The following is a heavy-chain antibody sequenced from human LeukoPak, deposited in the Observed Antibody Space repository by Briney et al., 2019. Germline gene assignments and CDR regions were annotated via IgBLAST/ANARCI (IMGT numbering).Heavy chain of an antibody. V-gene: IGHV1-24*01. J-gene: IGHJ1*01. CDR2: FDPEDGET. CDR3: ATEYDILTGYYSRPEYFQH. CDR1: GYTLTELS. D-gene: IGHD3-9*01. Sequence: ASVKVSCKVSGYTLTELSMHWVRQAPGKGLEWMGGFDPEDGETIYAQKFQGRVTMTEDTSTDTAYMELSSLRYEDTAVYYCATEYDILTGYYSRPEYFQHWGQGTLVTVSS.